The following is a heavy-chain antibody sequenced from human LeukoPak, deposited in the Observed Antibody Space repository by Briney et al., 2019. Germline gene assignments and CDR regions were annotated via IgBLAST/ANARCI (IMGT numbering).Heavy chain of an antibody. CDR2: INHSGST. CDR3: ARGHVRGLRFPRYFDY. Sequence: SETLSLTCAVYGGSFSGYYWSWIRQPPGKGLEWMGEINHSGSTNYNPSLKSRVTISVDTSKNQFSLKLSSVTAADTAVYYCARGHVRGLRFPRYFDYWGQGTLVTVSS. D-gene: IGHD3-10*02. V-gene: IGHV4-34*01. CDR1: GGSFSGYY. J-gene: IGHJ4*02.